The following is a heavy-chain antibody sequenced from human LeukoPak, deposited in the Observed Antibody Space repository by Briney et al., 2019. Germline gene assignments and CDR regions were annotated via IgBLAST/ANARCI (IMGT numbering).Heavy chain of an antibody. J-gene: IGHJ5*02. D-gene: IGHD6-19*01. CDR1: GGSLSGFY. CDR2: TYSDGST. CDR3: ARDVVAVPGFDNWFDP. V-gene: IGHV4-59*01. Sequence: PSETLSLTCTASGGSLSGFYWSWIRQSPRLGLEWIGLTYSDGSTMYNPSLTSRVTISVDTSKNQISLRLTSVTAADTAIYYCARDVVAVPGFDNWFDPWGQGTLVTVSS.